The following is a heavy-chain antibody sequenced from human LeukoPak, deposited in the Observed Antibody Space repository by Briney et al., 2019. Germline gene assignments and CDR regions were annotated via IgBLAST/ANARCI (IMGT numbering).Heavy chain of an antibody. V-gene: IGHV3-23*01. CDR2: ISGSGAYT. Sequence: PGGSLRLSCAASGFTFSNYAMSWVRQAPGKGLEWVSAISGSGAYTFYADSVKGRFTISRDDSKNTLYLQMNSLRAEDTAVYYCARGSSPYYYYYYMDVWGKGTTVTVSS. CDR3: ARGSSPYYYYYYMDV. D-gene: IGHD6-6*01. CDR1: GFTFSNYA. J-gene: IGHJ6*03.